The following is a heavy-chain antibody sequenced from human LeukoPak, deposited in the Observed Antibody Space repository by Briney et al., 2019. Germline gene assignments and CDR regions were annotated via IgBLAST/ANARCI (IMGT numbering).Heavy chain of an antibody. J-gene: IGHJ4*02. Sequence: ASVKVSCKASGYTFTGYYMHWVRQAPGQGLEWMGWINPNSGGTNYAQKLQGRVTMTTDTSTSTAYMELRSLESDDTAMYYCASPSPYSGSYTVWGQGTPVTVSS. CDR1: GYTFTGYY. V-gene: IGHV1-2*02. CDR2: INPNSGGT. D-gene: IGHD1-26*01. CDR3: ASPSPYSGSYTV.